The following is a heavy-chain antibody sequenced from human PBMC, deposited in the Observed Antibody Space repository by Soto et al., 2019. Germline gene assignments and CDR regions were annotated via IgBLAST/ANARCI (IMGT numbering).Heavy chain of an antibody. CDR3: AKDQAAAGTVPPGYYYYGMDA. J-gene: IGHJ6*02. CDR1: GFTFSSYG. D-gene: IGHD6-13*01. V-gene: IGHV3-30*18. CDR2: ISYDGSNK. Sequence: PGGSLRLSCAASGFTFSSYGMHWVRQAPGKGLEWVAVISYDGSNKYYADSVKGRFTISRDNSENTLYLQMNSLRAEDTAVYYCAKDQAAAGTVPPGYYYYGMDAWGQGTTVTVSS.